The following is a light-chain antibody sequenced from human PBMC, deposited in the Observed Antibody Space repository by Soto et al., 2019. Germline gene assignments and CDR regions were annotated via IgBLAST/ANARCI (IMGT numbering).Light chain of an antibody. Sequence: DIQLTQSPPTLSASVGDRVTITCRASQSIRYYLAWYQQMPGKAPNLLIYGASSLHSGVPSRFSGSGSGTEFTLTISSLQPDDFATYFCQHHNSYSHTFGQGTKVEIK. CDR3: QHHNSYSHT. CDR1: QSIRYY. J-gene: IGKJ1*01. CDR2: GAS. V-gene: IGKV1-5*01.